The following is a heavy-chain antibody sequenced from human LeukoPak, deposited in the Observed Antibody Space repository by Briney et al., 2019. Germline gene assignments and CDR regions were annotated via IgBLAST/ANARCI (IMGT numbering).Heavy chain of an antibody. CDR1: GYTFTGYY. J-gene: IGHJ5*02. V-gene: IGHV1-2*02. Sequence: ASVKVSCKASGYTFTGYYMHWVRQAPGQGLEWMGWINPNSGGTNYAQKFQGRVTMTRDTSISTAYMELSRLRSDDTAVYYCARDNGVWNWFDPWGQGTLVTVSS. CDR3: ARDNGVWNWFDP. CDR2: INPNSGGT. D-gene: IGHD2-8*01.